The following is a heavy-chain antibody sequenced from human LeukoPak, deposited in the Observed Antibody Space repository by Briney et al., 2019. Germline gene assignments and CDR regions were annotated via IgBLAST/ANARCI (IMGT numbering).Heavy chain of an antibody. Sequence: SETLSLTCTVSGGSISSYYWSWIRQPPGKGLEWIGSIYHSGSTYYNPSLRSRVTISVDTSKNQFSLKLSSVTAADTAVYYCAREGGYNQGWFDPWGQGTLVTVSS. D-gene: IGHD5-24*01. CDR1: GGSISSYY. CDR2: IYHSGST. V-gene: IGHV4-59*01. CDR3: AREGGYNQGWFDP. J-gene: IGHJ5*02.